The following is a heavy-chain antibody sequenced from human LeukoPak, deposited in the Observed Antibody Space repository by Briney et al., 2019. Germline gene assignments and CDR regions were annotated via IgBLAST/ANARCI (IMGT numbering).Heavy chain of an antibody. J-gene: IGHJ4*02. CDR1: GYTFTSYD. CDR2: MGARHGYT. CDR3: ARGWISGDVSEYYFEI. V-gene: IGHV1-8*01. D-gene: IGHD5/OR15-5a*01. Sequence: GASVKVSCTASGYTFTSYDINWVRQAPGQGLEWMGWMGARHGYTGSAQRFQGRITMTRDTSISTAYMELSSLTSDDTAVYYCARGWISGDVSEYYFEIWGQGTMVTVSS.